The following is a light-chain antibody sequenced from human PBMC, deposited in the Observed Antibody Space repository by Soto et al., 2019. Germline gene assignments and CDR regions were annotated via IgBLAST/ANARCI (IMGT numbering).Light chain of an antibody. CDR3: QQYGNASPIT. Sequence: EVVFTQSPGTLSLSPGERATLSCRASQSVSTIFLAWYQQKPGQAPRLLIYGAFSRATGIPDRFSGSGSGTDFTLAISRLEPEDFAVYYCQQYGNASPITFGQGTRLE. J-gene: IGKJ5*01. V-gene: IGKV3-20*01. CDR1: QSVSTIF. CDR2: GAF.